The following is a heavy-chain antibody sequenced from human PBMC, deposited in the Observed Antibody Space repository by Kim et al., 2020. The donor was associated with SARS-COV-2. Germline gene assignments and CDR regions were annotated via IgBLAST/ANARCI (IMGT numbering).Heavy chain of an antibody. V-gene: IGHV4-59*08. Sequence: YHPSLNGRVTISVDTSKNQFSLKLSSVTAADTAVYYWARQKNKSIAEFDYWGQGTLVTVSS. D-gene: IGHD6-6*01. J-gene: IGHJ4*02. CDR3: ARQKNKSIAEFDY.